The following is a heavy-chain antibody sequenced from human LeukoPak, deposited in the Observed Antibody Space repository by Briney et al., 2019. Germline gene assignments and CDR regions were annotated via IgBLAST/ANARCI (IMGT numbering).Heavy chain of an antibody. CDR1: GYSFTSYW. V-gene: IGHV5-10-1*01. CDR3: ARHADYGDYERDWFDP. CDR2: IDPSDSYT. J-gene: IGHJ5*02. Sequence: GESLKISCKGSGYSFTSYWISWVRRMPGKGLEWMGRIDPSDSYTNYSPSFQGHVTISADKSIGTAYLQWSSLKASDTAMYYCARHADYGDYERDWFDPWGQGTLVTVSS. D-gene: IGHD4-17*01.